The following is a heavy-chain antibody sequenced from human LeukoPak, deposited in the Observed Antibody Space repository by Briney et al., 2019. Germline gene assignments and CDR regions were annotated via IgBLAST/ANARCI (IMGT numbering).Heavy chain of an antibody. CDR3: ARDETRSGAFDI. J-gene: IGHJ3*02. CDR1: GFTFSSYW. Sequence: PGGSLRLSCAASGFTFSSYWMHWVRQAAGKGLVWVSRIHSDGSSTSYADFVKGRFAISRDNAKNTLYLQMNSLRAEETAVYYCARDETRSGAFDIWGQGTMVTVSS. CDR2: IHSDGSST. V-gene: IGHV3-74*01. D-gene: IGHD3-10*01.